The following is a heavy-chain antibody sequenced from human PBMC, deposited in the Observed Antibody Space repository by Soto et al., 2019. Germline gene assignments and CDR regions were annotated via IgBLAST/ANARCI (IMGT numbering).Heavy chain of an antibody. CDR3: AREREDIVVVPAAIPHYYYYYGMDV. D-gene: IGHD2-2*01. CDR1: GGSISSGGYY. V-gene: IGHV4-31*03. Sequence: QVQLQESGPGLVKPSQTLSLTCTVSGGSISSGGYYWSWIRQHPGKGLEWIGYIYYSGSTYYNPSLKSRVNISVDTSKNQFSLKLSSVTAADTAVYYCAREREDIVVVPAAIPHYYYYYGMDVWGQGTTVTVSS. J-gene: IGHJ6*02. CDR2: IYYSGST.